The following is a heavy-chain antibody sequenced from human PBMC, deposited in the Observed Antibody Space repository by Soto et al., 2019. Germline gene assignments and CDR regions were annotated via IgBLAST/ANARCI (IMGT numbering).Heavy chain of an antibody. CDR3: ARDRRYDNIGYYQSFDY. D-gene: IGHD3-22*01. Sequence: GGSLRLSCAASGFTFSGYALHWVRQAPGKGLEWVAVISYDGISKDYADSVKGRFTISRDNSENTLYLQMNSLRAEDTAVYYCARDRRYDNIGYYQSFDYWGQGTLVTVSS. CDR2: ISYDGISK. CDR1: GFTFSGYA. J-gene: IGHJ4*02. V-gene: IGHV3-30-3*01.